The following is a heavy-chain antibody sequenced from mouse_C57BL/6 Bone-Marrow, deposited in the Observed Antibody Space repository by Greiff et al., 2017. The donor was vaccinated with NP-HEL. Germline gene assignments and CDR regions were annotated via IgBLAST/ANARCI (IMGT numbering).Heavy chain of an antibody. D-gene: IGHD1-1*01. V-gene: IGHV8-8*01. Sequence: QVTLKVSGPGILQPSQTLSLTCSFSGFSLSTFGMGVGWIRQPSGKGLEWLAHIWWDDDKYYNPALKRRLTISKDTSKNQVFLKIANVDTADTATYYCARIAMIRIYYYGSSSAWFAYWGQGTLVTVSA. CDR1: GFSLSTFGMG. CDR2: IWWDDDK. CDR3: ARIAMIRIYYYGSSSAWFAY. J-gene: IGHJ3*01.